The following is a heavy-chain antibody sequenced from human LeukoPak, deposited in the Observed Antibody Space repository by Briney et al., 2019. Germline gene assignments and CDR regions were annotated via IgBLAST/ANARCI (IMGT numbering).Heavy chain of an antibody. J-gene: IGHJ5*02. CDR2: IYYSGST. CDR1: GGSISSYY. D-gene: IGHD3-22*01. CDR3: ARDTYYYDSSGYPNNWFDP. V-gene: IGHV4-59*12. Sequence: SETLSLTCTVSGGSISSYYWSWIRQPPGKGLEWIGYIYYSGSTYYNPSLKSRVTISVDTSKNQFSLKLSSVTAADTAVYYCARDTYYYDSSGYPNNWFDPWGQGTLVTVSS.